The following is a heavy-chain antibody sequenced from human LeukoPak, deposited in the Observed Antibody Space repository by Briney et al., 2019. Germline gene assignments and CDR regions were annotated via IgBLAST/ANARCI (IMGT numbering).Heavy chain of an antibody. CDR3: ARVEMATIGGRDY. J-gene: IGHJ4*02. D-gene: IGHD5-24*01. Sequence: APGQGLEWMGWIIPNSGGTKYSQKFQGRVTITRDTSASTAYMELSSLRSEDTAVYYCARVEMATIGGRDYWGQGTLVTVSS. V-gene: IGHV1-3*01. CDR2: IIPNSGGT.